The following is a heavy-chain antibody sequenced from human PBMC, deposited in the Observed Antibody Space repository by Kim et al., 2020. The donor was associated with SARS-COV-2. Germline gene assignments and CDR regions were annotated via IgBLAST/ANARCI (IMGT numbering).Heavy chain of an antibody. CDR1: GGSFSGYY. D-gene: IGHD2-2*01. Sequence: SETLSLTCAVYGGSFSGYYWSWIRQPPGKGLEWIGEINHSGSTNYNPSLKSRVTISVDTSKNQFSLKLSSVTAADTAVYYCARVRITSRRNFVVVPAVGNWFDPWGQGTLVTVSS. CDR2: INHSGST. V-gene: IGHV4-34*01. CDR3: ARVRITSRRNFVVVPAVGNWFDP. J-gene: IGHJ5*02.